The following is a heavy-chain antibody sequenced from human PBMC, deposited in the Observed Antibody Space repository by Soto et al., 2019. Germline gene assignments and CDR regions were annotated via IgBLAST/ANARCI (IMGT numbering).Heavy chain of an antibody. CDR1: GGTFSSYT. V-gene: IGHV1-69*04. CDR3: ARDRELGYCSSTSCYYYYMDV. CDR2: IIPILGIA. D-gene: IGHD2-2*01. Sequence: SVKVSCKASGGTFSSYTISWVRQAPGQGLEWMGRIIPILGIANYAQKFQGRVTITADKSTSTAYMELSSLRSEDTAVYYCARDRELGYCSSTSCYYYYMDVWGKGTTVTVSS. J-gene: IGHJ6*03.